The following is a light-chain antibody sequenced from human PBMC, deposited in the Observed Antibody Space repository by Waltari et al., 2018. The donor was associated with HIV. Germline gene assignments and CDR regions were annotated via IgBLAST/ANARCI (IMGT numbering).Light chain of an antibody. CDR1: QSVSSY. Sequence: EIVLTQSPATLSLSPGERATLFCRASQSVSSYLAWYQQKPGQAPTLVIYDASSRATGIPARFSGSGSGTDFTLTISRLEPEEFAVYYCQQRSSWPLTFGGGTKVEIK. CDR2: DAS. J-gene: IGKJ4*01. V-gene: IGKV3-11*01. CDR3: QQRSSWPLT.